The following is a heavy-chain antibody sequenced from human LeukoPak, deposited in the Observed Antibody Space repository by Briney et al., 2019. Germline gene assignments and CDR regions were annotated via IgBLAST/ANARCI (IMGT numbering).Heavy chain of an antibody. Sequence: ASVKVSCKASGYTFTSYGISWVRQAPGQGLEWMGWISAYNGNTNYAQKLQGRVTMTTDTSTSTAYMELRSLRSDDTAVYYCARGSLLWFGELPHYYYYYGMEVWGQGTTVTVSS. CDR2: ISAYNGNT. CDR3: ARGSLLWFGELPHYYYYYGMEV. J-gene: IGHJ6*02. D-gene: IGHD3-10*01. CDR1: GYTFTSYG. V-gene: IGHV1-18*01.